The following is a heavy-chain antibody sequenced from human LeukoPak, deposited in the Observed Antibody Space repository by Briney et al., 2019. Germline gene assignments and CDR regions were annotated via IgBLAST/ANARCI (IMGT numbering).Heavy chain of an antibody. J-gene: IGHJ4*02. Sequence: SVKVSCKASGGTFSSYAISWVRQAPGQGLEWMGGIIPIFGTANYAQKFQGRVTITADESTSTAYMELSSLRSEDTAVYYCARDRSISSGFDYWGQGTLVTVSS. D-gene: IGHD3-22*01. V-gene: IGHV1-69*13. CDR2: IIPIFGTA. CDR3: ARDRSISSGFDY. CDR1: GGTFSSYA.